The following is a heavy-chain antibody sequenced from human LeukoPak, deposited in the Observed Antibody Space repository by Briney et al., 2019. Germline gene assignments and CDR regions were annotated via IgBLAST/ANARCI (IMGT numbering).Heavy chain of an antibody. CDR2: ISAYNGNT. D-gene: IGHD3-10*01. V-gene: IGHV1-18*01. Sequence: AASVKVSCKASVYTFTSYGISWVRQAPGQGLEWMGWISAYNGNTNYAQKLQGRVTMTTDTSTSTAYMELRSLRSDDTAVYYCARGSQPYYYGSGSYGFFDYWGQGTLVTVSS. J-gene: IGHJ4*02. CDR1: VYTFTSYG. CDR3: ARGSQPYYYGSGSYGFFDY.